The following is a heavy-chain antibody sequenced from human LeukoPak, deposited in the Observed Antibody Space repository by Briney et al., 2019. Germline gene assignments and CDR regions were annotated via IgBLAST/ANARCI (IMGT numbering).Heavy chain of an antibody. V-gene: IGHV4-34*01. CDR2: INHSGST. Sequence: PSETLSLTCAVYGGSFSGYYWSWIRQPPGEGLEWIGEINHSGSTNYNPSLKSRVTISVDTSKNQFSLKLSSVTAADTAVYYCADSIAARPAPVDYWGQGTLVTVSS. CDR1: GGSFSGYY. D-gene: IGHD6-6*01. CDR3: ADSIAARPAPVDY. J-gene: IGHJ4*02.